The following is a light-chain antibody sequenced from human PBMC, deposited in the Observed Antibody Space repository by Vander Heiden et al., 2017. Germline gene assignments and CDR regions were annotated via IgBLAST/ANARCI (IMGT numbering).Light chain of an antibody. V-gene: IGKV1-5*03. J-gene: IGKJ4*01. Sequence: DIQMTLPPSTLSASVGDRVTITCRASQSISSWLAWYQQKPGKAPKLLIYKASSLESGVPSRFSGSGSGTEFTLTISSLQPDDFATYYCQQYNSYPLTFGGGTKVEIK. CDR2: KAS. CDR1: QSISSW. CDR3: QQYNSYPLT.